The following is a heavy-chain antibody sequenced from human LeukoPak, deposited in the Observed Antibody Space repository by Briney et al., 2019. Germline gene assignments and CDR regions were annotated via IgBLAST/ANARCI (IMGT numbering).Heavy chain of an antibody. CDR1: GFTFSEYY. D-gene: IGHD3-22*01. V-gene: IGHV3-11*05. CDR2: ISSSSSYT. J-gene: IGHJ5*02. CDR3: ARDSRYYYDSSGLSWFDP. Sequence: GSLRLSCAASGFTFSEYYMSWIRQAPGKGLEWVSYISSSSSYTNYADSVKGRFTISRDNAKNSLYLQMNSLRAEDTAVYYCARDSRYYYDSSGLSWFDPWGQGTLVTVSS.